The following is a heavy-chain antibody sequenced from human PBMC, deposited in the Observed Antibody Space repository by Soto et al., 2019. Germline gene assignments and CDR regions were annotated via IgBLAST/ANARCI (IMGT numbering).Heavy chain of an antibody. D-gene: IGHD5-12*01. CDR2: SYHSGST. V-gene: IGHV4-4*02. CDR1: AGSISISIL. Sequence: VHLQEPGPGLVNLSGTLSLTCAVYAGSISISILWSWDRPPPGQELGWIGVSYHSGSTNYNPSLKSRVTISVDKSKNQFSPKLSSVAGAATDGDYCARKQYRRRGEFYLWGRGTLVTVSS. J-gene: IGHJ2*01. CDR3: ARKQYRRRGEFYL.